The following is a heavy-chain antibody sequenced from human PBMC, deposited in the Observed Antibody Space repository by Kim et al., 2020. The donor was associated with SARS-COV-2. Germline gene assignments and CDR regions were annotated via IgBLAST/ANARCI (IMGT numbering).Heavy chain of an antibody. V-gene: IGHV3-23*01. D-gene: IGHD3-10*01. CDR1: GFTFSSYA. CDR3: VKAVRASGPNWFDP. J-gene: IGHJ5*02. CDR2: ISGSSIT. Sequence: GGSLRLSCAASGFTFSSYAINWVRQAPGKGLEWVSAISGSSITYYADSVKGRFTISRDNSKNTLYLQMNSLRVEDTAIYYCVKAVRASGPNWFDPWGQGTLVTVSS.